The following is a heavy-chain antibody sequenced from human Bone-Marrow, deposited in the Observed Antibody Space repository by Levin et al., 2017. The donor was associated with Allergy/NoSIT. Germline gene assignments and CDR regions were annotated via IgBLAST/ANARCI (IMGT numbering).Heavy chain of an antibody. CDR2: ISYDGSNK. CDR1: GFTFSSYA. CDR3: ARGALYSGYEEIEQFDY. Sequence: PGGSLRLSCAASGFTFSSYAMHWVRQAPGKGLEWVAVISYDGSNKYYADSVKGRFTISRDNSKNTLYLQMNSLRAEDTAVYYCARGALYSGYEEIEQFDYWGQGTLVTVSS. V-gene: IGHV3-30-3*01. D-gene: IGHD5-12*01. J-gene: IGHJ4*02.